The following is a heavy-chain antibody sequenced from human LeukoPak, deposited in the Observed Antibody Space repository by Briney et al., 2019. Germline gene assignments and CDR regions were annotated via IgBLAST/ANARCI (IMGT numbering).Heavy chain of an antibody. V-gene: IGHV1-2*02. J-gene: IGHJ6*03. CDR3: ARGGLRVMVYRLYYMDV. Sequence: ASVTVSCKASGYSFTGYYMHWVRQAPGQGGEWMGWINPNSGDTKYAQKFQGRVTMTRDTSISTAYMELTRLRSDDTAVYYCARGGLRVMVYRLYYMDVWGKGTTVTVS. CDR1: GYSFTGYY. D-gene: IGHD2-8*01. CDR2: INPNSGDT.